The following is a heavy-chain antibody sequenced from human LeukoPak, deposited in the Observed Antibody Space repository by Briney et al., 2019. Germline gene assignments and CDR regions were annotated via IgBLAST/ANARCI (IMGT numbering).Heavy chain of an antibody. Sequence: SETLSPTCTVSGGSISSYYWSWIRQPPGKGLEWIGYIYYSGSTNYNPSLKSRVTISVDTSKNQFSLKLSSVTAADTAVYYCARVPITMVRGFYYYYMDVWGKGTTVTVSS. CDR3: ARVPITMVRGFYYYYMDV. V-gene: IGHV4-59*01. CDR2: IYYSGST. J-gene: IGHJ6*03. CDR1: GGSISSYY. D-gene: IGHD3-10*01.